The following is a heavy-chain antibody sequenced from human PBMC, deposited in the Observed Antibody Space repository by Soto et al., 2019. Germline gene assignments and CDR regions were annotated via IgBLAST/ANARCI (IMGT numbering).Heavy chain of an antibody. J-gene: IGHJ6*02. Sequence: QVQLQESGPGLVKPSGTLSLTCAVSGGSISSSNWWSWVRQPPGKGLEWIGENYHSGSTNYNPSLKSRVTISVDKSKNQFSLKPSAVTAADTAVYDCASVRGGYYYAMDVWGQGTTVTVSS. CDR3: ASVRGGYYYAMDV. V-gene: IGHV4-4*02. CDR2: NYHSGST. D-gene: IGHD3-10*02. CDR1: GGSISSSNW.